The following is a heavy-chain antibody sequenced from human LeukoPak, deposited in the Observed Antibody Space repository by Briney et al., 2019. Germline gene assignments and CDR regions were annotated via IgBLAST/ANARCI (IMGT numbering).Heavy chain of an antibody. V-gene: IGHV3-11*01. J-gene: IGHJ4*02. Sequence: GGSLRLSCVVSGFSISNDWMSWVRQAPGKGLEWVSYISSSGSTIYYADSVKGRFTISRDNAKNSLYLQMNSLRAEDTAVYYCARELPASYGYFDYWGQGTLVTVSS. CDR2: ISSSGSTI. D-gene: IGHD5-18*01. CDR3: ARELPASYGYFDY. CDR1: GFSISNDW.